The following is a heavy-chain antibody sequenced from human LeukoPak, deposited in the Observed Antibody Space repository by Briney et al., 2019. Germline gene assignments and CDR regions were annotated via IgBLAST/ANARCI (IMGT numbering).Heavy chain of an antibody. CDR1: GFTFSSYW. D-gene: IGHD4-17*01. CDR2: IKQDGSEK. CDR3: ARDPFYGDYVGGFDY. J-gene: IGHJ4*02. Sequence: PGGSLRLSCAASGFTFSSYWMSWVRQAPGKGLEWVANIKQDGSEKYYVDSVKGRFTISRDNAKNSLYLQMNSLRAEDTAVYYCARDPFYGDYVGGFDYWGQGTLVTVSS. V-gene: IGHV3-7*01.